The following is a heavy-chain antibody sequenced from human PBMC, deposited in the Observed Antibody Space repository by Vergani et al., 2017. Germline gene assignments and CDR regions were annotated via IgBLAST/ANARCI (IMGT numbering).Heavy chain of an antibody. CDR2: ISGGGDTN. V-gene: IGHV3-23*01. D-gene: IGHD6-6*01. CDR1: GFTFRNYA. CDR3: AKGDRLEARDNWFDS. Sequence: EVQLLESGGGLAQPGGSLRLSCAASGFTFRNYAMTWVRQAPGKGLEWVSIISGGGDTNHYADSVKGRFTISRDNYKSTLYLQIKSLRAEDTAVYYCAKGDRLEARDNWFDSWGQGSQVTVSS. J-gene: IGHJ5*01.